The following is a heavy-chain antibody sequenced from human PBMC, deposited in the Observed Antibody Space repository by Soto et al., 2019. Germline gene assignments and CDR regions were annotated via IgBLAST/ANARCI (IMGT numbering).Heavy chain of an antibody. J-gene: IGHJ4*02. CDR3: AKALSGGSYYDY. CDR1: GFTFSSYA. D-gene: IGHD1-26*01. Sequence: GGSLRLSCAASGFTFSSYAMSWVRQAPGKGLEWVSAISGSGGSTYYADSVKGRFTISRDNSKNTLYLQMNSLRAEDTAVYCCAKALSGGSYYDYWGQGTLVTVSS. CDR2: ISGSGGST. V-gene: IGHV3-23*01.